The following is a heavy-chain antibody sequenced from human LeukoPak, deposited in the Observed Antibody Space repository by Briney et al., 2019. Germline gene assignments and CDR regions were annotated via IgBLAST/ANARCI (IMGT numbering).Heavy chain of an antibody. V-gene: IGHV3-23*01. Sequence: GGSLRLSCAASGFTFSSYAMSWVRQAPGKGLEWVSAISGSGGSTYYADSVKGRFTISRDNSKNTLYLQMNSLRAEDTAVYYCAKALTVYCGGGCYHPSYYFDYWGQGTLVTVSS. D-gene: IGHD2-21*02. CDR2: ISGSGGST. CDR1: GFTFSSYA. J-gene: IGHJ4*02. CDR3: AKALTVYCGGGCYHPSYYFDY.